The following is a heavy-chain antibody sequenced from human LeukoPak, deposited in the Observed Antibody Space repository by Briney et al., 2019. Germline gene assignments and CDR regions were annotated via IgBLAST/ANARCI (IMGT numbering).Heavy chain of an antibody. J-gene: IGHJ4*02. CDR2: IWYDGSNK. V-gene: IGHV3-33*01. CDR3: ARDVGGYGTKGSYFDY. Sequence: PGGSLRLSCAASGFTFSSFGMHWVRQAPGKGLEWVAIIWYDGSNKYYADSVKGRFTISRDNSKNTLYLQMNSLRDEDTAVYYCARDVGGYGTKGSYFDYWGQGTLVTVSS. D-gene: IGHD5-12*01. CDR1: GFTFSSFG.